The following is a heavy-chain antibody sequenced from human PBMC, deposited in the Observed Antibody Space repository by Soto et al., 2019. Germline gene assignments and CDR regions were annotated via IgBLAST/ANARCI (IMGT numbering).Heavy chain of an antibody. CDR2: ISCCGGST. J-gene: IGHJ4*02. CDR1: GFNFKKFA. CDR3: AKADGEQWLIPHLDN. D-gene: IGHD6-19*01. V-gene: IGHV3-23*01. Sequence: EVQLLESGGGVVQPGGSLRLSCEASGFNFKKFAMGWVRQAPGEGLEWVSGISCCGGSTFYADSVKGRFCLARDDSKNTLSLQLNSLRVEDTAHYYCAKADGEQWLIPHLDNWGQGTLVTVS.